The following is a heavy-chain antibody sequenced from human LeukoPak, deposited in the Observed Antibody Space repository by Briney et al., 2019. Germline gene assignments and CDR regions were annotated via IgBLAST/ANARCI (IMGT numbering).Heavy chain of an antibody. V-gene: IGHV4-4*07. J-gene: IGHJ4*02. Sequence: NPSETLSLTCTVSGGSINSYYWSWIRQPAGKGLEWIGRIFSDGSTSYNPSLKGRVTLSVDMSKNVFSLKLNSVTAADTAIYYCARDPSYTRGFFADWGQGTLVPVSS. CDR2: IFSDGST. CDR1: GGSINSYY. D-gene: IGHD2-2*01. CDR3: ARDPSYTRGFFAD.